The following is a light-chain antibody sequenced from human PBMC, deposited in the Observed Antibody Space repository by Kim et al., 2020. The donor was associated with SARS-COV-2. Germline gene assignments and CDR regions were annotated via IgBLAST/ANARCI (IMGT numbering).Light chain of an antibody. V-gene: IGKV3-15*01. J-gene: IGKJ1*01. CDR2: GAS. CDR3: QQYNTWPRT. CDR1: QSVNSN. Sequence: VSPGERATLACRASQSVNSNFAWYQQKPGQSPRLLIFGASTRATGIPARFSGSGSGTEFTLTISSLQSEDFAVYYCQQYNTWPRTFGQGTKVDIK.